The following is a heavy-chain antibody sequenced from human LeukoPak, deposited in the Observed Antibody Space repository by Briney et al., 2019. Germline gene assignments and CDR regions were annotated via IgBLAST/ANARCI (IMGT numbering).Heavy chain of an antibody. Sequence: PSETLSLTCTVSGGSISSSSYYWGWIRQPPGKGLEWIGSIYYSGSTYYNPSLKSRVTISVDTSKNQFSLKLSSVTAADTTVYYCARHFSDYDSSGYWFDYWGQGTLVTVSS. V-gene: IGHV4-39*01. CDR3: ARHFSDYDSSGYWFDY. CDR1: GGSISSSSYY. J-gene: IGHJ4*02. D-gene: IGHD3-22*01. CDR2: IYYSGST.